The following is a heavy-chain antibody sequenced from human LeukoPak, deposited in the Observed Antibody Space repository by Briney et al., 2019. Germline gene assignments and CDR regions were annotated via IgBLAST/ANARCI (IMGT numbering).Heavy chain of an antibody. J-gene: IGHJ6*02. D-gene: IGHD2-15*01. CDR2: MSAYNGNT. V-gene: IGHV1-18*01. Sequence: ASVKVSCKASGYTFTSYGISWVRQAPGQGGEWRGWMSAYNGNTNYAQKLQGRVTMTTDRSKRKAYMELRGQRADDTAVYYCARDPIVVVVAANYGMDVWGQGTTVTVSS. CDR1: GYTFTSYG. CDR3: ARDPIVVVVAANYGMDV.